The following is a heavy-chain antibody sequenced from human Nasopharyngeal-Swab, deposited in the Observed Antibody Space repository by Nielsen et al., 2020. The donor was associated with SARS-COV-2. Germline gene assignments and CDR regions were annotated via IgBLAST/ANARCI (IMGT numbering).Heavy chain of an antibody. Sequence: GGSLKISCAASGFTFSSYGMHWVRQAPGKGLEWVAVIWYDGSNKYYADSVKGRFTISRDNSKNTLYLQMNSLRAEDTAVYYCARDASGGSDAFDIWGQGTMVTVSS. CDR3: ARDASGGSDAFDI. CDR2: IWYDGSNK. V-gene: IGHV3-33*01. J-gene: IGHJ3*02. CDR1: GFTFSSYG. D-gene: IGHD2-15*01.